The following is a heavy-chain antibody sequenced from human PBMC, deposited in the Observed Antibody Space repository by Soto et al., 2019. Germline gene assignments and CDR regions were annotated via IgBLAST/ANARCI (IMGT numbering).Heavy chain of an antibody. CDR1: GGTFSSYA. CDR3: ARSDYYDSSGYYYRYFDY. V-gene: IGHV1-69*01. D-gene: IGHD3-22*01. Sequence: QVPLVQSGAEVKKPGSSVKVSCKASGGTFSSYAISWVRQAPGQGLEWMGGIIPIFGTANYAQKFQGRVTITADESTSTAYMELSSLRSEDTAVYYCARSDYYDSSGYYYRYFDYWGQGTLVTVSS. J-gene: IGHJ4*02. CDR2: IIPIFGTA.